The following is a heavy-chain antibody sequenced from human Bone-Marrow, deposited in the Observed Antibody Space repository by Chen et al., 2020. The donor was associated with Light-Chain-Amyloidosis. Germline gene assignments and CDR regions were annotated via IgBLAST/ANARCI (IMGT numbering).Heavy chain of an antibody. D-gene: IGHD1-26*01. CDR1: GFRFNSYA. CDR3: AKDIAASVGNWFDP. Sequence: EVNLVESGGVLVQPGGSLRLSCVASGFRFNSYAMNWIRQAPGKGLEWVSAISSSGVSTYYADSVEGRFTISRDNSKDTLYLQMNNLRDDDTATYYCAKDIAASVGNWFDPWGQGTLVDVSS. CDR2: ISSSGVST. J-gene: IGHJ5*02. V-gene: IGHV3-23*04.